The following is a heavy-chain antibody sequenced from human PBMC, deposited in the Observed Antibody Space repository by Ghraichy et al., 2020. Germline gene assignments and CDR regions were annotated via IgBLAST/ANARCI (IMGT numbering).Heavy chain of an antibody. V-gene: IGHV4-59*01. CDR2: IYYSGST. D-gene: IGHD4-17*01. CDR3: ARDRPTAYYYGMDV. J-gene: IGHJ6*02. Sequence: SETLSLTCTVSGGSISSYYWSWIRQPPGKGLEWIGYIYYSGSTNYNPSLKSRVTISVDTSKNQFSLKLSSVTAADTAVYYCARDRPTAYYYGMDVWGQGTTVTVSS. CDR1: GGSISSYY.